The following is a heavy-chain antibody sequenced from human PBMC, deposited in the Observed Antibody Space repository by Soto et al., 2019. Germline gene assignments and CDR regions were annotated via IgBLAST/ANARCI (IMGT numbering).Heavy chain of an antibody. Sequence: QVQLVESGGGVVQPGRSLRLSCAASGFTFSSYGMHWVRQAPGKGLEWVAVIWYDGSNKYYADSVKGRFTISRDNSKNTLYLQMNSLRAEDTAVYYCARDLEIFGVVTPTPYFDYWGQGTLVTVSS. CDR3: ARDLEIFGVVTPTPYFDY. D-gene: IGHD3-3*01. CDR2: IWYDGSNK. J-gene: IGHJ4*02. V-gene: IGHV3-33*01. CDR1: GFTFSSYG.